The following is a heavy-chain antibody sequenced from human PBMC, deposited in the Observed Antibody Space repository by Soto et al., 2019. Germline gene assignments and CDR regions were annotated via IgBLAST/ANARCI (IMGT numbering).Heavy chain of an antibody. CDR2: IYSSGST. V-gene: IGHV4-59*08. Sequence: SETLSLTCTVSGGSISTYYWSWLRQPPGKGLEWIGYIYSSGSTNYRPSLQSRVTISVDTSKNQFSLRLSSVTAADTAVYYCARHGGRSSTWMREYYFEYWGQGTLVTVSS. CDR3: ARHGGRSSTWMREYYFEY. D-gene: IGHD6-13*01. CDR1: GGSISTYY. J-gene: IGHJ4*02.